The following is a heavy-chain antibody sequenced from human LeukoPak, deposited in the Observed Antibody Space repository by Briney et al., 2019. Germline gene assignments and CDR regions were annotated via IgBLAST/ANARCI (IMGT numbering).Heavy chain of an antibody. D-gene: IGHD2-21*02. V-gene: IGHV3-23*01. Sequence: GGSLRLSCTASGFTLAAFGMSWVRQAPGKGLEWVSGITKNGRTAKLADSVRGRFSISRDTFTNKLYLQMNSLRGDDTAVYWCAIQLPGGQDDRYGFHVLGKGTTVSGCS. CDR2: ITKNGRTA. CDR1: GFTLAAFG. J-gene: IGHJ6*04. CDR3: AIQLPGGQDDRYGFHV.